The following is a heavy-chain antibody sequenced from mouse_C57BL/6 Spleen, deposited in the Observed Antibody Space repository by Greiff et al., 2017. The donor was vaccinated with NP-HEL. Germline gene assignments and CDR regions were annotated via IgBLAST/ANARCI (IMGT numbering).Heavy chain of an antibody. CDR1: GYTFTSYW. D-gene: IGHD2-4*01. V-gene: IGHV1-74*01. J-gene: IGHJ3*01. CDR3: ASYYDYDGGFAY. Sequence: QVQLQQPGAELVKPGASVKASCKASGYTFTSYWMHWVKQRPGQGLEWIGRIHPSDSDTNYNQKFKGKATLTVDKSSSTAYMQLSSLTSEDSAVYYCASYYDYDGGFAYWGQGTLVTVSA. CDR2: IHPSDSDT.